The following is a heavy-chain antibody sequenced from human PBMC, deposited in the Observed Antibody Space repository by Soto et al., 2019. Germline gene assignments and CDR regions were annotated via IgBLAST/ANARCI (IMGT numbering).Heavy chain of an antibody. Sequence: ASVKVSCKASGYTFTGYYIHWVRQAPGQGLEWMGWINPNSGGTNYAQKFQGWVTMTRDTSISTAYMELSRLRSDDTAVYYCARTEYSSGWYYFDYWGQGTLVTVSS. CDR3: ARTEYSSGWYYFDY. J-gene: IGHJ4*02. CDR1: GYTFTGYY. V-gene: IGHV1-2*04. CDR2: INPNSGGT. D-gene: IGHD6-19*01.